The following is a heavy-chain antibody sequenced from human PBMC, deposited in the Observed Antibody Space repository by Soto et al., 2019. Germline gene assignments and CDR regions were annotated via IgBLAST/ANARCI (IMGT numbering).Heavy chain of an antibody. J-gene: IGHJ4*02. V-gene: IGHV4-4*02. D-gene: IGHD3-10*02. CDR2: IYHNGSP. CDR1: GVSINSLTW. CDR3: ARSVHYFDF. Sequence: QVDLQESGPGLVKPSGTLSLTCAVSGVSINSLTWWSWVRQSPGKGLGWIGQIYHNGSPKYNPSLKSRVTISLDKSKNQFSLNLESVTAADTAIYFCARSVHYFDFWGQGALVTVSS.